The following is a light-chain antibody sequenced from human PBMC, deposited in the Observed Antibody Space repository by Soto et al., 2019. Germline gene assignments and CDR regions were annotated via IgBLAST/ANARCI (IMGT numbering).Light chain of an antibody. V-gene: IGLV2-14*01. CDR2: EVN. Sequence: QSVLTQPASVSGSPGQSITISCPGTSSDVGGYNYVSWYQQLPGKAPKRMIYEVNNRPSGVSTRFSGSKSGNTASLTISGLQAEDGAHYYCSSYSSRRTLVFGTGTKRTVL. CDR3: SSYSSRRTLV. J-gene: IGLJ1*01. CDR1: SSDVGGYNY.